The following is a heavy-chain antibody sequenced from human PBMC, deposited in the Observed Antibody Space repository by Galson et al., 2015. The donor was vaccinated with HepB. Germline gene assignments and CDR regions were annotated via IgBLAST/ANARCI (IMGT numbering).Heavy chain of an antibody. CDR2: INQDGSEK. CDR3: ARGGWPRLI. D-gene: IGHD5-12*01. Sequence: SLRLSCAASGFTFSNYWMTWVRQAPGKGLEWVANINQDGSEKYYVDSVKGRFTISRDNAKNSMYLQMNNLRVEDTAVYYCARGGWPRLIWGQGTLVTVSS. V-gene: IGHV3-7*03. J-gene: IGHJ4*02. CDR1: GFTFSNYW.